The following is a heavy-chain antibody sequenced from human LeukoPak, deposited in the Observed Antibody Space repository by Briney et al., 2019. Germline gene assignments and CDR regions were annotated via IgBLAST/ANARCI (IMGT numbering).Heavy chain of an antibody. CDR2: INPNSGGT. J-gene: IGHJ6*02. CDR1: GYTFTSYD. D-gene: IGHD3-3*01. Sequence: ASVKVSCKASGYTFTSYDINWVRQAPGQGLEWMGWINPNSGGTNYAQKFQGRVTMTRDTSISTAYMELSRLRSEDTAVYYCARVQRQTYDFWSGYYRSYGMDVWGQGTTVTVSS. CDR3: ARVQRQTYDFWSGYYRSYGMDV. V-gene: IGHV1-2*02.